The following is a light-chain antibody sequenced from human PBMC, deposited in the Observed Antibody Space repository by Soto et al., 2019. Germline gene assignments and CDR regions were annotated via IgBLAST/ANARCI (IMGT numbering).Light chain of an antibody. J-gene: IGKJ4*01. Sequence: EIVLTQSPGTLSLSPGERATLSCRASQSVPSDYLAWYQQKPGQAPGLLIYGASSRATGISDRFSGSGSGTDFSLTISRLEPEDFAVYYCQQYGSFPPTFGGGTKVEIK. CDR3: QQYGSFPPT. CDR1: QSVPSDY. V-gene: IGKV3-20*01. CDR2: GAS.